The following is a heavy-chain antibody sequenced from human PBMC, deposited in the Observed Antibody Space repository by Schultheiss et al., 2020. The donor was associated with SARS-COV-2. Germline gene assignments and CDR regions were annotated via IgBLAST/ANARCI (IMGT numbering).Heavy chain of an antibody. V-gene: IGHV4-34*01. D-gene: IGHD3-22*01. J-gene: IGHJ4*02. CDR3: ARVIPSRGTSAFDI. CDR2: INHSGST. Sequence: GSLRLSCAVYGGSFSGYYWSWIRQPPGKGLEWIGEINHSGSTNYNPSLKSRVTISVDTSKNQFSLKLSSVTAADTAVYYCARVIPSRGTSAFDIWGQGTLVTVSS. CDR1: GGSFSGYY.